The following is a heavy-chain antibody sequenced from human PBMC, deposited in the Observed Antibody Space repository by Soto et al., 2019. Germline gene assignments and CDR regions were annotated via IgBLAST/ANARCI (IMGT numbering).Heavy chain of an antibody. J-gene: IGHJ4*02. CDR2: IIPIFGTA. V-gene: IGHV1-69*01. D-gene: IGHD3-22*01. Sequence: SVKVYCKASGCTFRSYAISWVRKDPGHGLEWMGGIIPIFGTANYAQKFQGRVTITADESTSTAYMELSSLRSEDTALYYCVRSMIVVVGRVNYLDYWGQGTLVTVPQ. CDR3: VRSMIVVVGRVNYLDY. CDR1: GCTFRSYA.